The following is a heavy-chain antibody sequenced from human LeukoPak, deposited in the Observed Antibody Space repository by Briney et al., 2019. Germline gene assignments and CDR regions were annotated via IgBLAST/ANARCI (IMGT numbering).Heavy chain of an antibody. V-gene: IGHV2-70*11. J-gene: IGHJ4*02. CDR3: ARLGQVMVRGDYFDY. D-gene: IGHD3-10*01. Sequence: SGPALVNPTQTLTLTCSFSGFSLTTTGMCVTWIRQPPGKALEWLGRIDWEDDKYYSTSLKTRLSISTDTSKNQVVLTLTNVDPVDTGTYYCARLGQVMVRGDYFDYWGQGILVTVSS. CDR2: IDWEDDK. CDR1: GFSLTTTGMC.